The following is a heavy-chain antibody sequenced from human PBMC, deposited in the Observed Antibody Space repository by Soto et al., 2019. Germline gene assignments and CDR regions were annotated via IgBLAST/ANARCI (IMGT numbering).Heavy chain of an antibody. CDR2: ISTTGGHT. V-gene: IGHV3-11*06. J-gene: IGHJ4*02. Sequence: GGSLRLSCASSVFTFSDYYMSWIRHAPGKWLEWVSYISTTGGHTNYADSVKGRFNISRDNAKNSLYLQMNSLRAEDTALYYCARGKHSSGYLWGQGALVTVS. CDR3: ARGKHSSGYL. D-gene: IGHD3-22*01. CDR1: VFTFSDYY.